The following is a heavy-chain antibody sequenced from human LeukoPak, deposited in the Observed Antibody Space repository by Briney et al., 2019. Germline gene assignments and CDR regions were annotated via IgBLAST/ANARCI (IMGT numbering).Heavy chain of an antibody. CDR1: GFTFSNFW. Sequence: GGSPRLSCVVSGFTFSNFWMSWVRQAPGKGLEWVANTHQDESEKQYLDSVKGRFTISRDNARQSLFLQMNSLRVEDTAIYYCARVGSSWDLLDYWGQGTLVTVS. D-gene: IGHD6-13*01. CDR3: ARVGSSWDLLDY. CDR2: THQDESEK. V-gene: IGHV3-7*01. J-gene: IGHJ4*02.